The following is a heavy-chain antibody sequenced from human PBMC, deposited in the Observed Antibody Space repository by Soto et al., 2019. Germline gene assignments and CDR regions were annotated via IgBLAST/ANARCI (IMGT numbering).Heavy chain of an antibody. CDR3: SRESRIQLCDY. D-gene: IGHD5-18*01. J-gene: IGHJ4*02. V-gene: IGHV1-69*08. CDR2: IIPILGIA. CDR1: GGTFSSYT. Sequence: QVQLVQSGAEVKKPGSSVKVSCKASGGTFSSYTISWVRQAPGQGLEWMGRIIPILGIANYAQKFQGRVTITADKATSTAYMELSSLRSEDTAVYYCSRESRIQLCDYWGQGTLVTVSS.